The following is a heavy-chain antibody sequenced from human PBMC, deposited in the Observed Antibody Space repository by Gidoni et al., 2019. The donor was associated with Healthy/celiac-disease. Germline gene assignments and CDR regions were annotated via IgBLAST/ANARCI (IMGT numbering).Heavy chain of an antibody. CDR2: IEPSDSYT. Sequence: EVQLVQSGAAAKKPGESLRISCKGSGYSFTSYWISWVRQMPGQGLGWMGRIEPSDSYTNYSPSFQGHVTISADKSISTAYLQWSSLKASDTAMYYCARFGITGTNYWGQGTLVTVSS. V-gene: IGHV5-10-1*03. D-gene: IGHD1-7*01. J-gene: IGHJ4*02. CDR1: GYSFTSYW. CDR3: ARFGITGTNY.